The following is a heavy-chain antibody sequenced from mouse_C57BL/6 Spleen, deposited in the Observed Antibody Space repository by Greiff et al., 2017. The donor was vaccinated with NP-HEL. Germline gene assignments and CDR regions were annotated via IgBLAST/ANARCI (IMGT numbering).Heavy chain of an antibody. J-gene: IGHJ2*01. Sequence: VKLQQPGAELVRPGSSVKLSCKASGYTFTSYWMHWVKQRPIQGLEWIGNIDPSDSETHYNQKFKDKATLTVDKSSSTAYMQLSSLTSEDSAVYYCARAPYYDYFDYWGQGTTLTVSS. D-gene: IGHD2-4*01. CDR3: ARAPYYDYFDY. CDR2: IDPSDSET. CDR1: GYTFTSYW. V-gene: IGHV1-52*01.